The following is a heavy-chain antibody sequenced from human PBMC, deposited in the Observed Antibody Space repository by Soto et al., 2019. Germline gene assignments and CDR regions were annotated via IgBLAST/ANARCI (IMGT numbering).Heavy chain of an antibody. D-gene: IGHD3-3*01. V-gene: IGHV1-2*04. J-gene: IGHJ6*02. CDR1: GYTFTGYY. Sequence: QVQLVQSGAEVKKPGASVKVSCKASGYTFTGYYIHWVRQAPGQGLEWMGWINPNGGDTKYAQKFQGWVTMTRDTSINTAYMELRRLKSDDTAVYYCARGSYYDFWRATYYYGMDLWGQGTTVTVSS. CDR3: ARGSYYDFWRATYYYGMDL. CDR2: INPNGGDT.